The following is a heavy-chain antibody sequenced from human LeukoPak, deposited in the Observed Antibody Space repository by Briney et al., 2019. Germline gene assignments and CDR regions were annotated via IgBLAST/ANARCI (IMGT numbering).Heavy chain of an antibody. J-gene: IGHJ4*02. CDR1: GGSVSSGSYY. V-gene: IGHV4-61*01. Sequence: PSETLSLTCTVSGGSVSSGSYYWGWIRQPPGKGLEWIGYIYYSGSTNYNPSLKSRVTISVDTSKNQFSLKLSSVTAADTAVYYCARDSKHYYDSSGYYDYWGQGTLVTVSS. CDR2: IYYSGST. CDR3: ARDSKHYYDSSGYYDY. D-gene: IGHD3-22*01.